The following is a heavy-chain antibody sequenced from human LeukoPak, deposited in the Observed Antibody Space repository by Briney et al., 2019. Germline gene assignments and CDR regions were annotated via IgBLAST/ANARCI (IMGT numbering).Heavy chain of an antibody. Sequence: RASVKLSCNSSGGTFINHSLNWVREPPGPGLERVGKIVPFFGIENYSQKFQGRVTITADKYTNTASMQLCGRTSDDTAVYYCARVRADYRDDGLAGTDSEYFPHWGQGNHVTVPS. CDR3: ARVRADYRDDGLAGTDSEYFPH. V-gene: IGHV1-69*04. CDR1: GGTFINHS. D-gene: IGHD4-17*01. CDR2: IVPFFGIE. J-gene: IGHJ1*01.